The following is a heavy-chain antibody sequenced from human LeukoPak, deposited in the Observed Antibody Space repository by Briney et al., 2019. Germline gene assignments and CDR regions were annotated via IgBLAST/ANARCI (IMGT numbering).Heavy chain of an antibody. CDR3: ARGPERTGVGTRYYYDMDV. CDR1: GFTFSSYA. CDR2: ISYDGSNK. D-gene: IGHD2-8*01. J-gene: IGHJ6*02. Sequence: PGGSLRLSCAASGFTFSSYAMHWVRQAPGKGLEWVGVISYDGSNKYYADSVKGRFTISRDNSKNTLYLQMNSLRAEDTAVYYCARGPERTGVGTRYYYDMDVWGQGTTVTVSS. V-gene: IGHV3-30-3*01.